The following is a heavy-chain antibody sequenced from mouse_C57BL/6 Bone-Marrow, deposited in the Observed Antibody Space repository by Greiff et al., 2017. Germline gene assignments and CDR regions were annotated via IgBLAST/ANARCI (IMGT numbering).Heavy chain of an antibody. CDR2: ISSGGDYT. CDR3: TREYFSWFAY. D-gene: IGHD5-1*01. J-gene: IGHJ3*01. V-gene: IGHV5-9-1*02. CDR1: GFTFSSYA. Sequence: EVKLVASGAGLVKPGGSLKLSCAASGFTFSSYAMSWVRQTPEKRLEWVAYISSGGDYTYYADTLKGRFTISRDNARNSLYLQMSSLKSEDTAMYYCTREYFSWFAYWGQGTLVTVSA.